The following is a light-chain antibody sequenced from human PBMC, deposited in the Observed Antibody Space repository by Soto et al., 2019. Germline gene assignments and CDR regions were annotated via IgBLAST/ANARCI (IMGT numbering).Light chain of an antibody. CDR1: SSDVGGYNY. Sequence: QSALTQPASVSGSPGQSITISCTGTSSDVGGYNYVSWYQQHPGKAPKLMIFDVSDRPSGVSDRFSGSKSGNTASLTISGIQAEDEADYYCSSYARSSPVVFGGGTQLTVL. CDR3: SSYARSSPVV. V-gene: IGLV2-14*01. CDR2: DVS. J-gene: IGLJ2*01.